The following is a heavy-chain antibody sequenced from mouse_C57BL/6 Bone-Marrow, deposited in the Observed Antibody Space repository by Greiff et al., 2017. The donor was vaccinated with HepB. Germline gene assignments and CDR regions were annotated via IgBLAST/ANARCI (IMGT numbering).Heavy chain of an antibody. CDR3: ARRSTGDYYYAMDY. CDR2: IYWDDDK. CDR1: GFSLSTSGMG. J-gene: IGHJ4*01. V-gene: IGHV8-12*01. D-gene: IGHD2-1*01. Sequence: QVTLKVCGPGILQSSQTLSLTCSFSGFSLSTSGMGVSWIRQPSGKGLEWLAHIYWDDDKRYNPSLKSRLTISKDTSRNQVFLKITSVDTADTATYYCARRSTGDYYYAMDYWGQGTSVTVSS.